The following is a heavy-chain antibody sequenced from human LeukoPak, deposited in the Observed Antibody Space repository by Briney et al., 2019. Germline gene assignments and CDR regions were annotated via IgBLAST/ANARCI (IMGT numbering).Heavy chain of an antibody. CDR2: IYYSGST. CDR1: GGCISSYY. J-gene: IGHJ4*02. V-gene: IGHV4-59*01. CDR3: ARVTGDETDY. D-gene: IGHD7-27*01. Sequence: PSETLSLTCTVSGGCISSYYWSWIRQVLGKGLEWIGYIYYSGSTNYNPSLKSRVTISVDTSKNQFSLKLSSVTAADTAVYYCARVTGDETDYWGQGTLVTVSS.